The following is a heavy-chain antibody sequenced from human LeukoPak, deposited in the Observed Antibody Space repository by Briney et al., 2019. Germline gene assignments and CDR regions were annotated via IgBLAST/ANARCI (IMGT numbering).Heavy chain of an antibody. D-gene: IGHD1-14*01. J-gene: IGHJ5*02. CDR3: ARGPARRWFDP. CDR2: INHSGST. CDR1: GGSFSGYY. Sequence: SETLSLTCAVYGGSFSGYYWSWIRQPPGKGLEWIGEINHSGSTNHNPSLKSRVTISVDTSKNQFSLKLSSVTAADTAVYYCARGPARRWFDPWGQGTLVTVSS. V-gene: IGHV4-34*01.